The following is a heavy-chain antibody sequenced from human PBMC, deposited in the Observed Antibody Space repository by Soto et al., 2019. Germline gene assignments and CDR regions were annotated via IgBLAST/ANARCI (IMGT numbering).Heavy chain of an antibody. CDR2: ITTTGGTT. Sequence: GGSLRLSCGASGFSFSNYHMNWVRQAPGKGLEWIAFITTTGGTTKYADSVKGRFTISRDNAKSSLFLQMDSLRDEDTALYFCARERPGIPFDYWGQGILVTVSS. CDR1: GFSFSNYH. D-gene: IGHD1-1*01. J-gene: IGHJ4*02. CDR3: ARERPGIPFDY. V-gene: IGHV3-48*02.